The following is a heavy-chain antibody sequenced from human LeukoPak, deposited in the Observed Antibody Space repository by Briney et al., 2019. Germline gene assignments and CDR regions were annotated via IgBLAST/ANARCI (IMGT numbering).Heavy chain of an antibody. J-gene: IGHJ4*02. D-gene: IGHD3-22*01. Sequence: GGSLRLSCAASGFTFSSYWMYWVRQAPGKGLVWVSRINSDGSSTSYADSVKGRFTISRDNAKNTLYLQMNSLRAEDTAVYYCARVWHYYDSSGYYFDYWGQGTLVTVSS. CDR1: GFTFSSYW. V-gene: IGHV3-74*01. CDR2: INSDGSST. CDR3: ARVWHYYDSSGYYFDY.